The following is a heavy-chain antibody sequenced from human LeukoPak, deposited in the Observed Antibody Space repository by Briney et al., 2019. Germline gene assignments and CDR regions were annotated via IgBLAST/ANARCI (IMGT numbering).Heavy chain of an antibody. CDR2: INCNSGGT. CDR3: ARDKATVTTPYFDY. Sequence: WASVKVSCKASGYTFTGYYMHWVRQAPGQGLEWMGWINCNSGGTNYAQKFQGRVTMTRDTSISTVYMELSRLIFDDTAVYYCARDKATVTTPYFDYWGQGTPVTVSS. CDR1: GYTFTGYY. V-gene: IGHV1-2*02. J-gene: IGHJ4*02. D-gene: IGHD4-17*01.